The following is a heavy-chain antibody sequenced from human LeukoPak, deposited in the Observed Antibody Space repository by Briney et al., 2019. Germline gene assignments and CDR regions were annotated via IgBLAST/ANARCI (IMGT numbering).Heavy chain of an antibody. CDR3: ARAIASTGGPWFDP. D-gene: IGHD6-13*01. CDR1: GYTFTSYD. Sequence: ASVKVSCKASGYTFTSYDINWVRQATGQGLEWMGWINPNSGDTKYAQKFQGRVTMTRDTSISTAYMELSRLRSEDTAVYYCARAIASTGGPWFDPWGQGTLVTVSS. CDR2: INPNSGDT. V-gene: IGHV1-2*02. J-gene: IGHJ5*02.